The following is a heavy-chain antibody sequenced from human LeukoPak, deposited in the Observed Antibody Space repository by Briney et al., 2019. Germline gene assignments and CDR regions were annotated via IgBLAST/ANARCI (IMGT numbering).Heavy chain of an antibody. CDR1: GFTVSSNY. D-gene: IGHD6-6*01. CDR2: IYSGGST. J-gene: IGHJ6*03. CDR3: ASDLGGSSSPHYYYYYYMDV. Sequence: PGGSLRLSCAASGFTVSSNYMSWVRQAPGKGLEWVSVIYSGGSTYYADSVKGRFTISRDNSKNTLYLQMNSLRAEDTAVYYCASDLGGSSSPHYYYYYYMDVWGKGTTVTVSS. V-gene: IGHV3-53*01.